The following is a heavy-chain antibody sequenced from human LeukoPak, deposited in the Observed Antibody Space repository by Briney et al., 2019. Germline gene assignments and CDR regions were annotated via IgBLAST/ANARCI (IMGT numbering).Heavy chain of an antibody. V-gene: IGHV3-74*01. Sequence: TGGSLRLSCAASGFTFSSYWMQWVRQAPGKGLVWVSRINRDGSSTSYADSVQGRFTISRDNAKNTLYLQMNSLRAEDTAVYYCAREGPTVTTHMDVWGKGTTVTVSS. D-gene: IGHD4-17*01. CDR3: AREGPTVTTHMDV. J-gene: IGHJ6*03. CDR2: INRDGSST. CDR1: GFTFSSYW.